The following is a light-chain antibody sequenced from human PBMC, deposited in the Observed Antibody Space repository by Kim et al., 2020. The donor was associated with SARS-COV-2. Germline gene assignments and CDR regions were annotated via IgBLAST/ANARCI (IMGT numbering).Light chain of an antibody. Sequence: DIQMTQSPSSLAASVGDRVTIACRASQSIGTRLNWYQQRPGKAPKLLIYAASSLQSGVPSRFSGSGSGTDFTLTISSLQPEDFATCYCQQSHSTPWLTFGGGTKVDIK. CDR1: QSIGTR. CDR3: QQSHSTPWLT. CDR2: AAS. V-gene: IGKV1-39*01. J-gene: IGKJ4*01.